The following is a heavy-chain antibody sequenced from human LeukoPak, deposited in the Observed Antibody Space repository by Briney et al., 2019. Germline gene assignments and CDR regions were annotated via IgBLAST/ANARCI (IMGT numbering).Heavy chain of an antibody. Sequence: SVKVSCKASGGTFSSYAISWVRQAPGQGLERMGGIIPIFGTANYAQKFQGRVTITADESTSTAYMELSSLRSGDTAVYYCARDRYYDSSGSDAFDIWGQGTMVTVSS. CDR1: GGTFSSYA. CDR3: ARDRYYDSSGSDAFDI. D-gene: IGHD3-22*01. CDR2: IIPIFGTA. V-gene: IGHV1-69*13. J-gene: IGHJ3*02.